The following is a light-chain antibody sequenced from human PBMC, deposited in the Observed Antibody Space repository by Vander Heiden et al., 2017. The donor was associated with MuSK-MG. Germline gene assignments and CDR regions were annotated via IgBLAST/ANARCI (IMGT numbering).Light chain of an antibody. Sequence: EIVRTQSPATLSVSPGERATLSCRASQSVSSNLAWYQQKPGQSPRLLIYGASARATGITARFSGSGCGREFTLTISSRQSEDFAVYYCQQRYDWAREMFGQGTKLEIK. CDR1: QSVSSN. J-gene: IGKJ1*01. V-gene: IGKV3-15*01. CDR2: GAS. CDR3: QQRYDWAREM.